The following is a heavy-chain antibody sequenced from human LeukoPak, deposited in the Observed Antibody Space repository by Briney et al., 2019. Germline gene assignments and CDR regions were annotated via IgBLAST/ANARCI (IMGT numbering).Heavy chain of an antibody. Sequence: PGGSLRLSCAASGFTFSSNAMGWVRQAPGKGLEWVSVISGSGDRTYYADSVRGRFTISRDNSKTTLYLQMNSLRAEDTAIYYCATELVAMVTPYDYWGQGTLVPVSS. V-gene: IGHV3-23*01. D-gene: IGHD2-8*01. CDR3: ATELVAMVTPYDY. CDR1: GFTFSSNA. CDR2: ISGSGDRT. J-gene: IGHJ4*02.